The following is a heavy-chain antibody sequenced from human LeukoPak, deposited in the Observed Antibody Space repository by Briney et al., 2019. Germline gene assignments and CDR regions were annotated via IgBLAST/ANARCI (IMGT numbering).Heavy chain of an antibody. Sequence: GGSLRLSCAASQIFFSSYGMHWVRQAAGKGLEGISYISPDGTTIYYADSVRGRFALSRDNPKNSLSLQMNSLRVEDTAVYYCAPPHESTWSPGPWGRGTLVTVSS. D-gene: IGHD2-2*01. CDR2: ISPDGTTI. CDR1: QIFFSSYG. CDR3: APPHESTWSPGP. V-gene: IGHV3-48*04. J-gene: IGHJ5*02.